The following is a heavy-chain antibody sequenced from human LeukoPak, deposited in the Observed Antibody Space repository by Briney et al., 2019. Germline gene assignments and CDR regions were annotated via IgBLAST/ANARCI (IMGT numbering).Heavy chain of an antibody. J-gene: IGHJ4*02. Sequence: ASETLSLTCTVSGVSISSYYWSWIRQPPGKGLEWIGYIYYSGSTNYNPSLKSRVTISVDTSKNQFSLKLSSVTAADTAVYYCASAEPRGSSWYPYWGQGTLVTVSS. D-gene: IGHD6-13*01. CDR2: IYYSGST. CDR1: GVSISSYY. V-gene: IGHV4-59*01. CDR3: ASAEPRGSSWYPY.